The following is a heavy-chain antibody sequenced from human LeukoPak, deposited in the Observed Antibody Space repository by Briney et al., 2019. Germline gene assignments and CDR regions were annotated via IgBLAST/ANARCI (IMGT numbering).Heavy chain of an antibody. V-gene: IGHV3-23*01. CDR2: ISGSGGST. J-gene: IGHJ4*02. Sequence: PGGSLRLSCAASGFTFSSYWMSWVRQAPGKGLEWVSGISGSGGSTVYADSVKGRFTISRDNSKNSLYLQMNSLRPEDTAVYYCAKDQYSGSGSFSWGAFDYWGQGTLVTVSS. CDR3: AKDQYSGSGSFSWGAFDY. CDR1: GFTFSSYW. D-gene: IGHD3-10*01.